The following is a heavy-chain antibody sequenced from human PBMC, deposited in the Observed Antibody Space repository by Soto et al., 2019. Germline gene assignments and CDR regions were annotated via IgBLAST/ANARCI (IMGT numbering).Heavy chain of an antibody. CDR2: IIPIFGTA. CDR1: GGTFSSYA. J-gene: IGHJ6*02. Sequence: QVQLVQSGAEVKKPGSSVKVSCKASGGTFSSYAISWVRQAPGQGLEWMGGIIPIFGTANYAQKFQGRVTIPADESTSTAYMELGSLRSEDTAVYYCARDDRGYDPPPGVNGMDVWGQGTTVTVSS. D-gene: IGHD5-12*01. V-gene: IGHV1-69*12. CDR3: ARDDRGYDPPPGVNGMDV.